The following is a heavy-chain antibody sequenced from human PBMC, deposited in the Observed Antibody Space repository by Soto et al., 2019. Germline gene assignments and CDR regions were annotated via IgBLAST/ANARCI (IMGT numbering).Heavy chain of an antibody. Sequence: GESLKISCKGSGYSFTSYWIGWVRQMPGKGLEWMGIIYPGDSDTRYSPSFQGQVTISADKSISTAYLQWSSLKASDTAMYYCARHLNYGSGYYYYYGMDVWGQGTTVTVS. V-gene: IGHV5-51*01. J-gene: IGHJ6*02. CDR1: GYSFTSYW. CDR2: IYPGDSDT. CDR3: ARHLNYGSGYYYYYGMDV. D-gene: IGHD3-10*01.